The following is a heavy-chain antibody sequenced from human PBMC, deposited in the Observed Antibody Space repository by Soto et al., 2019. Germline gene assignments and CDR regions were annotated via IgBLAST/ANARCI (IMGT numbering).Heavy chain of an antibody. CDR1: GGTFSSYT. CDR3: ARDQSFDRSYYYGIDV. D-gene: IGHD3-10*01. J-gene: IGHJ6*02. CDR2: IIPILGIA. Sequence: SVKVSCKASGGTFSSYTISWVRQAPGQGLEWMGRIIPILGIANYAQKFQGRVTITADKSTSTAYMELSSLRSEDTAVYYCARDQSFDRSYYYGIDVWGQGTTVTVSS. V-gene: IGHV1-69*04.